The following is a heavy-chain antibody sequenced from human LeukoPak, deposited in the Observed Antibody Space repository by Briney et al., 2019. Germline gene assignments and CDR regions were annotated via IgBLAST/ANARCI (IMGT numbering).Heavy chain of an antibody. CDR3: AGQNPTPVTTSSWFDP. J-gene: IGHJ5*02. CDR1: GFTFSDYY. Sequence: PGGSLRLSCAASGFTFSDYYMNWIRQAPGKGLEWVSYISSSSNYTNYADSVKGRFTISRDNAKNSLSLQMNSLRAEDTAVYYCAGQNPTPVTTSSWFDPWGQGTLVTVSS. CDR2: ISSSSNYT. D-gene: IGHD4-17*01. V-gene: IGHV3-11*03.